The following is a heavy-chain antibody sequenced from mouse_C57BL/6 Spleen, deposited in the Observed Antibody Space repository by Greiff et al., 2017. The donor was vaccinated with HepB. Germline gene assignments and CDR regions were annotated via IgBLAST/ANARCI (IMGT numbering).Heavy chain of an antibody. J-gene: IGHJ3*01. CDR3: ARPDSSGYRFAY. CDR2: IDPSDSYT. Sequence: QVQLKQPGAELVMPGASVKLSCKASGYTFTSYWMHWVKQRPGQGLEWIGEIDPSDSYTNYNQKFKGKSTLTVDKSSSTAYMQLSSLTSEDSAVYYCARPDSSGYRFAYWGQGTLVTVSA. CDR1: GYTFTSYW. V-gene: IGHV1-69*01. D-gene: IGHD3-2*02.